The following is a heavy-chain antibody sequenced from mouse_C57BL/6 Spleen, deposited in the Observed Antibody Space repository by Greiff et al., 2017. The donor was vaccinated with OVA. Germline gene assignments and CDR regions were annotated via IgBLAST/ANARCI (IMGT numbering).Heavy chain of an antibody. V-gene: IGHV2-6-1*01. J-gene: IGHJ4*01. D-gene: IGHD1-1*01. CDR2: IWSDGST. CDR3: ARQPFITTVVEDYYAMDY. CDR1: GFSLTSYG. Sequence: VQLQQSGPGLVAPSQSLSITCTVSGFSLTSYGVHWVRQPPGKGLEWLVVIWSDGSTTYNSALKSRLSISKDNSKSQVFLKMNSLQTDDTAMYYCARQPFITTVVEDYYAMDYWGQGTSVTVSS.